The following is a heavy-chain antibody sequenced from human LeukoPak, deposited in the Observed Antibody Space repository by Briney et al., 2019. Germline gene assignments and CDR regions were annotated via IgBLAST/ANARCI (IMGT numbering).Heavy chain of an antibody. CDR2: IYYSGST. CDR3: ARVPGGGTAAN. V-gene: IGHV4-61*01. J-gene: IGHJ3*01. D-gene: IGHD1-7*01. CDR1: GGSVSSGSYY. Sequence: ETLSLTCTVSGGSVSSGSYYWSWIRQPPGKGLEWIGYIYYSGSTNYNPSLKSRVTISVDTSKNQFSLKLRSVTAADTAVYYCARVPGGGTAANWGQGTMVTVSS.